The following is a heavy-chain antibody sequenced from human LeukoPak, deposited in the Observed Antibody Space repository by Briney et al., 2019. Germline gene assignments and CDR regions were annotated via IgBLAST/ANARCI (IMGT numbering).Heavy chain of an antibody. Sequence: SETLSLTCAVYGGSFSGYYWSWIRQPPGKGLEWIGEINHSGSTNYNPSLKSRVIISVDTSKNQFSLKLSSVTAADTAVYYCARVRFYYGSGSRWGFDYWGQGTLVTVSS. J-gene: IGHJ4*02. CDR3: ARVRFYYGSGSRWGFDY. CDR2: INHSGST. V-gene: IGHV4-34*01. D-gene: IGHD3-10*01. CDR1: GGSFSGYY.